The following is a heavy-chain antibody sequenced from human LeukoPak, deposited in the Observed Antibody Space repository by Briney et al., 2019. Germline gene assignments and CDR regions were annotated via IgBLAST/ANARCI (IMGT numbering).Heavy chain of an antibody. D-gene: IGHD6-6*01. J-gene: IGHJ5*02. CDR1: GGSISSSSHY. Sequence: SETLSLACSVSGGSISSSSHYWGWIRQPPGRGLEWLGNIYYSGSTYYSPSLKSRVTMSVDTSKNQFSLRLNSATAADTAVYYCARYSSSSGWFYPWGQ. V-gene: IGHV4-39*01. CDR2: IYYSGST. CDR3: ARYSSSSGWFYP.